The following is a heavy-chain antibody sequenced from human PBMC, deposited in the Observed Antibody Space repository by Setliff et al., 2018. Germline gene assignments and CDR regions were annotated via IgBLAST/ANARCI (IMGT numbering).Heavy chain of an antibody. Sequence: SETLSLTCTVYGVSFSDYYWGWVRQSPGKGLDWIGEINHSGTTNYDPSLEGRISISVDTSKRQFSLKLSSVTAADMAVYYCARDRTAYNYGMDVWG. CDR3: ARDRTAYNYGMDV. CDR1: GVSFSDYY. CDR2: INHSGTT. D-gene: IGHD5-18*01. V-gene: IGHV4-34*01. J-gene: IGHJ6*01.